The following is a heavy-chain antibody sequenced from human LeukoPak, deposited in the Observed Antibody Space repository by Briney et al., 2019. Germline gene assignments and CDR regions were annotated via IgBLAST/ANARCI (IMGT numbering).Heavy chain of an antibody. V-gene: IGHV1-69*01. Sequence: SVKVSCKASGGTFSSYAISWVRQAPGQGLEWMGGIISIFGTANYAQKFQGRVTITADESTSTAYMELSSLRSEDTAVYYCARTTYYYDSSGYYRYAFDIWGQGTMVTVSS. CDR3: ARTTYYYDSSGYYRYAFDI. CDR1: GGTFSSYA. CDR2: IISIFGTA. J-gene: IGHJ3*02. D-gene: IGHD3-22*01.